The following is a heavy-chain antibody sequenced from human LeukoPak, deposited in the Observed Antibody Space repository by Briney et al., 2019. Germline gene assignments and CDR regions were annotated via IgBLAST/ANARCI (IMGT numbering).Heavy chain of an antibody. CDR1: GGSISSYY. D-gene: IGHD4-17*01. V-gene: IGHV4-4*07. CDR3: ARDSKMTTVTIFDC. Sequence: SETLSLTCTVSGGSISSYYWSWIRQPAGKGLEWIGRIYTSGSTNYNPSLKSRVTMSVDTSKNQFSLKLSSVTAADTAVYYCARDSKMTTVTIFDCWGQGTLVTVSS. CDR2: IYTSGST. J-gene: IGHJ4*02.